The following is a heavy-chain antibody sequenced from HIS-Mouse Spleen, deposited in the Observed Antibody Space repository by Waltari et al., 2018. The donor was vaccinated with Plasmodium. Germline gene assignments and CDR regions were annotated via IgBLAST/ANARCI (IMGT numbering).Heavy chain of an antibody. V-gene: IGHV3-74*01. CDR2: INSDGSST. CDR1: GFTFSSYW. Sequence: EVQLVESGGGLVQPGGSLRLSCAASGFTFSSYWVHWVRQAPGKGLVWVSRINSDGSSTRYADSVKGRFTISRDNAKNTLYLQMNSLRAEDTAVYYCARTIAAAGTGDAFDMWGQGTMVTVSS. J-gene: IGHJ3*02. CDR3: ARTIAAAGTGDAFDM. D-gene: IGHD6-13*01.